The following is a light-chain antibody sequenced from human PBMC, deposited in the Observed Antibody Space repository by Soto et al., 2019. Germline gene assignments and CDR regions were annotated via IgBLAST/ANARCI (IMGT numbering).Light chain of an antibody. CDR2: QAS. Sequence: DIQMTQCPSTLSASVGDRVTITCRASQHIDTWLAWYQQRPGRVPKLLISQASTLQNGVPSRFSGSGSGTEFTLTISSLQPDDFATYFCQQYHTYWWSFGPGSKVEIK. V-gene: IGKV1-5*03. CDR3: QQYHTYWWS. J-gene: IGKJ1*01. CDR1: QHIDTW.